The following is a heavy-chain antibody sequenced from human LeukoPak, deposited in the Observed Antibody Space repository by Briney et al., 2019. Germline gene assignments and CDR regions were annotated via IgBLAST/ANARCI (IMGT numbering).Heavy chain of an antibody. J-gene: IGHJ4*02. CDR1: GFTFSSYA. D-gene: IGHD3-10*01. CDR2: ISGSGGST. CDR3: AKDPGDVILWFGELLSFDH. V-gene: IGHV3-23*01. Sequence: GGSLRLSCAASGFTFSSYAMSWVRQAPGKGLEWVSAISGSGGSTYYADSVKGRFTISRDNSKNTLYLEMNSLRGEDTAVYYCAKDPGDVILWFGELLSFDHWGQGTLVPVSS.